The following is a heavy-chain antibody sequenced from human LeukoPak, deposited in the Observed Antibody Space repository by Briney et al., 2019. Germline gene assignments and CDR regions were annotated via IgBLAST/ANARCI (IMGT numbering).Heavy chain of an antibody. CDR1: GLTVSSNY. V-gene: IGHV3-66*04. CDR2: IYNTGST. Sequence: GGSLRLSCAASGLTVSSNYMSWVRQAPGKGLEWVSVIYNTGSTFYADSVKGRFTISRDSSKNTVYLQMNSLRGVDTAVYYCACHYYGSATPDHWGQGTLVTVSS. D-gene: IGHD3-10*01. CDR3: ACHYYGSATPDH. J-gene: IGHJ4*02.